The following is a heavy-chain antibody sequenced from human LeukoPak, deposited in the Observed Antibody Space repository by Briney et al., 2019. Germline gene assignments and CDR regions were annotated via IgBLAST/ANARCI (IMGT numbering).Heavy chain of an antibody. CDR3: VRDMGYYDKV. V-gene: IGHV3-74*01. Sequence: PGGSLRLSCATSGFTFSTSWMHWVRQAPGKGLVWDSRINTDGNTRDYADSVKGRFTISRDNAKNTLYLQMNSLRAEDTAIYYCVRDMGYYDKVWGQGTLATVSS. J-gene: IGHJ4*02. D-gene: IGHD3-22*01. CDR1: GFTFSTSW. CDR2: INTDGNTR.